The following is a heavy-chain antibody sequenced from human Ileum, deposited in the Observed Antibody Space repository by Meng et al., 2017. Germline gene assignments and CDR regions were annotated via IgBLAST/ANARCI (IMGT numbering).Heavy chain of an antibody. V-gene: IGHV4-59*08. D-gene: IGHD6-19*01. CDR3: ARGYSSGWFDY. CDR2: IYYSGST. J-gene: IGHJ4*02. CDR1: GGSISSYY. Sequence: QVQLQESAPGLVKPSETLSLTCTVSGGSISSYYWSWIRQPPGKGLEWIGYIYYSGSTNYNPSLKSRVTISVDTSKNQFSLKLSSVTAADTAVYYCARGYSSGWFDYWGQGTLVTVSS.